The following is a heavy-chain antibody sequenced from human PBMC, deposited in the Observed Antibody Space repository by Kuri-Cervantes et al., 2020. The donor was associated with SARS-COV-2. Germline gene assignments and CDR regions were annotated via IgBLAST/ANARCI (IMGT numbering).Heavy chain of an antibody. CDR2: ISWNSSSI. J-gene: IGHJ2*01. Sequence: GGSLRLSCAASGFTFDDYAMHWVRQAPGKGLEWVSGISWNSSSIGYADSVKGRFTISRDNAKNFLYLQMNSLRAEDMALYYCAKDVIGGSSTSSFWYFDLWCRGTMVTVSS. CDR3: AKDVIGGSSTSSFWYFDL. V-gene: IGHV3-9*03. CDR1: GFTFDDYA. D-gene: IGHD2-2*01.